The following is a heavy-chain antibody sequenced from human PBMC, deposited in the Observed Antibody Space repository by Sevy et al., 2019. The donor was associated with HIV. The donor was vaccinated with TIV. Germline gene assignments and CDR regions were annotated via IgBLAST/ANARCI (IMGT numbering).Heavy chain of an antibody. J-gene: IGHJ4*02. CDR1: GFTFSSYA. CDR2: ISGSGGST. Sequence: GGSLRLSCAASGFTFSSYAMSWVRQAPGKGLEWVSAISGSGGSTYYADSVKGRFTISRDNSKNTLYLQMDSLRAEDTAVYYCAKDKPKDTDYYDSSGLVFDYWGQGTLVTVSS. D-gene: IGHD3-22*01. V-gene: IGHV3-23*01. CDR3: AKDKPKDTDYYDSSGLVFDY.